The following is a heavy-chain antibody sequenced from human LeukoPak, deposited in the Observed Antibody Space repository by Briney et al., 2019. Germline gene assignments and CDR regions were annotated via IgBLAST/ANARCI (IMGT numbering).Heavy chain of an antibody. CDR3: AKGVAAGYCSGGSCPTYYFDY. CDR1: GFTFSSYG. Sequence: GGSLRLSCAASGFTFSSYGMHWVRQAPGKGLEWVAVISCDGSNKYYADSVKGRFTISRDNSKNTLYLQMNSLRAEDTAVYYCAKGVAAGYCSGGSCPTYYFDYWGQGTLVTVSS. CDR2: ISCDGSNK. V-gene: IGHV3-30*18. J-gene: IGHJ4*02. D-gene: IGHD2-15*01.